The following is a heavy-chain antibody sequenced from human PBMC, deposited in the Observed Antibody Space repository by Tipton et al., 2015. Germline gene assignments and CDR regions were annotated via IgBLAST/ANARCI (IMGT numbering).Heavy chain of an antibody. CDR1: GFTFSYAW. J-gene: IGHJ4*02. CDR3: ARDRGEYSSSPGLDY. V-gene: IGHV3-74*01. D-gene: IGHD6-6*01. CDR2: INSAGSST. Sequence: SLRLSCVVSGFTFSYAWMNWVRQTPAKGLVWVSRINSAGSSTNYADSVKGRFTISRDNAKNTLYLQMNSLRAEDTAVYYCARDRGEYSSSPGLDYWGQGTLVTVSS.